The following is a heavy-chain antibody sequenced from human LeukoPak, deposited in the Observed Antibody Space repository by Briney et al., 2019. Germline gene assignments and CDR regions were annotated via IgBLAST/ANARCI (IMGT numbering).Heavy chain of an antibody. Sequence: ASVKVSCKASGYTFTGYYMHWVRQAPGQGLEWMGWINPNSGNTGYAQKFQGRVTITRNTSISTAYMELSSLRSEDTAVYYCARGDFWSGYSDYWGQGTLVTVSS. CDR2: INPNSGNT. CDR3: ARGDFWSGYSDY. J-gene: IGHJ4*02. D-gene: IGHD3-3*01. CDR1: GYTFTGYY. V-gene: IGHV1-8*03.